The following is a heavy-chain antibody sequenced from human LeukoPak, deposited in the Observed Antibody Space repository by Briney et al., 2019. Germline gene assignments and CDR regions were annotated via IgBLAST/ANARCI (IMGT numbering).Heavy chain of an antibody. D-gene: IGHD3-22*01. V-gene: IGHV1-18*01. Sequence: GASVKVSCKASGYTFTSYGISWVRQAPGQGLEWMGWISAYNGNTNYAQKLQGRVTMTTDTSTSTAYMELRSLRSDDTAVYYCARDVSSGYYSMAPHLIDYWGQGTLVTVSS. J-gene: IGHJ4*02. CDR3: ARDVSSGYYSMAPHLIDY. CDR2: ISAYNGNT. CDR1: GYTFTSYG.